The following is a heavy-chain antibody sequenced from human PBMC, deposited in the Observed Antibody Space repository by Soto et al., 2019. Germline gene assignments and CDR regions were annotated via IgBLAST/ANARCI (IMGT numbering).Heavy chain of an antibody. V-gene: IGHV3-48*01. CDR2: ISSSSSTI. Sequence: EVQLVESGGGLVQPGGSLRLSCAASGFTFSSYSMNWVHQAPGKGLEWVSYISSSSSTIYYADSVKGRFTISRDNAKNSLYLQMNSLRAEDTAVYYCARLLVDPWYMDVWGKGTTVTVSS. CDR3: ARLLVDPWYMDV. CDR1: GFTFSSYS. J-gene: IGHJ6*03. D-gene: IGHD1-26*01.